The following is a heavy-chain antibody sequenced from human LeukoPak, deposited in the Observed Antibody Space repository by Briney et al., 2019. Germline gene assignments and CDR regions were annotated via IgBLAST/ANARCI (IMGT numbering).Heavy chain of an antibody. D-gene: IGHD3-10*01. CDR1: GFTFSSYA. Sequence: PGRSLRLSCAASGFTFSSYAMHWVRQAPGKGLEWVAVISYDGSNKYYADSVKGRFTISRDNSKNTLYLQMNSLRAEDTAVYYCARGSDYGSGSSYYYYYYYMDVWGKGTTVTISS. V-gene: IGHV3-30*04. J-gene: IGHJ6*03. CDR3: ARGSDYGSGSSYYYYYYYMDV. CDR2: ISYDGSNK.